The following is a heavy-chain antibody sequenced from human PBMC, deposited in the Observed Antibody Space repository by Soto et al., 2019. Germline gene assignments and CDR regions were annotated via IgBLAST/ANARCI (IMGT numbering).Heavy chain of an antibody. CDR1: GGTFSRHA. CDR2: IIPIFGTA. V-gene: IGHV1-69*01. D-gene: IGHD6-13*01. CDR3: ARTLSIAAAGLGY. Sequence: QVQLVQSGAEVRKPGSSVKVSCKASGGTFSRHAISWVRQAPGQGLEWMGGIIPIFGTANYAQKFQGRVTITADESTSTAYMELSSLRSEDTAVYYCARTLSIAAAGLGYWGQGTLVTVSS. J-gene: IGHJ4*02.